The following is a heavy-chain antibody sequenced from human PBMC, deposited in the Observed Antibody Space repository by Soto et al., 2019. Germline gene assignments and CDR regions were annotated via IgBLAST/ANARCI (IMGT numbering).Heavy chain of an antibody. Sequence: QLQLQESGPGLVKPSETLSLTCTVSGGSISSSSYYWGWIRQPPGKGLEWIGSIYYSGNTYYTPSLTRRVTISADTSKNQFSPKLSSVTAADTAVSYCAREGGRYCTGGSCQVDYWGQGTLVTVSS. D-gene: IGHD2-15*01. CDR3: AREGGRYCTGGSCQVDY. V-gene: IGHV4-39*02. CDR1: GGSISSSSYY. J-gene: IGHJ4*02. CDR2: IYYSGNT.